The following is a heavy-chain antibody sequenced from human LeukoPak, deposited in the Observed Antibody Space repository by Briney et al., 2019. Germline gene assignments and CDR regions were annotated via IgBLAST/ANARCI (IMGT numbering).Heavy chain of an antibody. CDR2: IFNTGTT. V-gene: IGHV4-31*03. J-gene: IGHJ4*02. Sequence: SETLSLTCTVSGGSVHSGGYYWSWIRQHPGKGLEWAGYIFNTGTTYYNPSLRSRITISADTSKNQFSLKLGSVTAADTAVYYCARAGDSSGYHLDSWGQGTLVTVSS. CDR3: ARAGDSSGYHLDS. CDR1: GGSVHSGGYY. D-gene: IGHD3-22*01.